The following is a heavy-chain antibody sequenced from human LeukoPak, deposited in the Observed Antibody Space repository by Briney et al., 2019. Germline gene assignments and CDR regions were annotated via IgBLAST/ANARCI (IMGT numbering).Heavy chain of an antibody. V-gene: IGHV1-69*05. CDR3: AGEEWEPPVAFDI. CDR2: IIPIFGTA. D-gene: IGHD1-26*01. CDR1: GGTFSSYA. J-gene: IGHJ3*02. Sequence: SVKVSCKASGGTFSSYAISWVRQAPGQGLEWMGRIIPIFGTANYAQKFQGRVTITTDESTSTAYMELSSLRSEDTAVYYCAGEEWEPPVAFDIWGQGTMVTVSS.